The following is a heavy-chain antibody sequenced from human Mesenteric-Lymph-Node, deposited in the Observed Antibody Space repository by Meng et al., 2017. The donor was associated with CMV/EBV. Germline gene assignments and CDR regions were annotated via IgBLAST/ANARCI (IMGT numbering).Heavy chain of an antibody. J-gene: IGHJ6*02. Sequence: SETLSLTCSVSGGSVTSGNYYWSWIRQPPGKGLEWIGYIYYSGSTNYNPSLKSRVTISVDTSKNQFSLKLSSVTAADTAVYYCARGIVVVPAAIPYYYYYGMDVWGQGTTVTVSS. CDR2: IYYSGST. CDR1: GGSVTSGNYY. V-gene: IGHV4-61*01. CDR3: ARGIVVVPAAIPYYYYYGMDV. D-gene: IGHD2-2*02.